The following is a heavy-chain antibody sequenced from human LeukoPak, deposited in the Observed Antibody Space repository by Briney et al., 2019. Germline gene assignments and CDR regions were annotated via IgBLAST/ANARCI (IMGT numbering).Heavy chain of an antibody. CDR2: IYYNGNS. V-gene: IGHV4-59*01. J-gene: IGHJ4*02. CDR1: GGSLSSYY. D-gene: IGHD3-22*01. CDR3: ARGPYYYNSDAAYYFDY. Sequence: PSETLSLTCTVSGGSLSSYYWSWIRQSPGKGLEWIGYIYYNGNSNYNPSLKSRVTISVGTSKNQFSLKLSSVTAADTAVYYCARGPYYYNSDAAYYFDYWGQGTLVTVSS.